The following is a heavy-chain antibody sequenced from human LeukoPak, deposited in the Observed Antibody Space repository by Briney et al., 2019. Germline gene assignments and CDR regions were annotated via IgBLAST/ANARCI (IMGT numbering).Heavy chain of an antibody. V-gene: IGHV4-39*07. Sequence: PSETLSLTCTVSGGSISSSSYYWGWIRQPPGKGLEWIGSIYYSGSTYYNPSLKSRVTISVDTSKNQFSLKLSSVTAADTAVYYCARADRDQPSNYWGQGTLVTVSS. CDR3: ARADRDQPSNY. CDR1: GGSISSSSYY. J-gene: IGHJ4*02. CDR2: IYYSGST. D-gene: IGHD2-2*01.